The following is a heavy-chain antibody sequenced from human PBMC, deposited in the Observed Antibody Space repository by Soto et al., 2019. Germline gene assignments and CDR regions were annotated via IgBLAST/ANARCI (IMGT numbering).Heavy chain of an antibody. CDR3: ASSNLEMATIFDY. CDR1: GGSISSYY. CDR2: IYYSGST. Sequence: SETLSLICTVSGGSISSYYWSWIRQPPGKGLEWIGYIYYSGSTNYNPSLKSRVTISVDTSKNQFSLKLSSVTAADTAVYYCASSNLEMATIFDYWGQGTLVTVSS. D-gene: IGHD5-12*01. J-gene: IGHJ4*02. V-gene: IGHV4-59*01.